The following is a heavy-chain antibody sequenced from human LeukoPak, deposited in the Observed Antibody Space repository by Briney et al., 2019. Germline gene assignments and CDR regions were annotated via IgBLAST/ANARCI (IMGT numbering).Heavy chain of an antibody. D-gene: IGHD3-10*01. CDR3: AKHVSGSLFYFDY. CDR2: ISGTGYNT. CDR1: GFTSRNCA. V-gene: IGHV3-23*01. J-gene: IGHJ4*02. Sequence: GGSLRLSCAASGFTSRNCAMSSVRQGPGRGRERVSGISGTGYNTYYADSVKGRFTISRDNSKNTLYLQMNSLGAEDTAVYYCAKHVSGSLFYFDYWGQRTLVTVSS.